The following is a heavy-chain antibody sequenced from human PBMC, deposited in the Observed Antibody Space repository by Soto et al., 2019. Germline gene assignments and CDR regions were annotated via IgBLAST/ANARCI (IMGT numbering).Heavy chain of an antibody. CDR1: GYTFTYRY. V-gene: IGHV1-45*02. J-gene: IGHJ4*02. Sequence: VASVKVSCKASGYTFTYRYLHWVRQAPGQALEWMGWVKPNNANTDYAQKFQDRVTMTRNSSMSTAYMELSSLRSEDTAVYYCARAGWRGCGGSCYPGDWGQGTLVTVSS. CDR3: ARAGWRGCGGSCYPGD. D-gene: IGHD2-15*01. CDR2: VKPNNANT.